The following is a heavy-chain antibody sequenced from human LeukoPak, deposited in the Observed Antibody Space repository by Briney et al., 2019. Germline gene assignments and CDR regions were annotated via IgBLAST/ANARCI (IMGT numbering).Heavy chain of an antibody. Sequence: ASVKVSCKASGYTFTSYYMHWVRQAPGQGLEWMGIINPSGGSTSYAQKFQGRVTMTRDTSTSTVYMELSSLRSEDTAVYYCVRDLGYGSGRKYCMDVWGQGTTVTVSS. CDR3: VRDLGYGSGRKYCMDV. CDR2: INPSGGST. D-gene: IGHD3-10*01. V-gene: IGHV1-46*01. J-gene: IGHJ6*02. CDR1: GYTFTSYY.